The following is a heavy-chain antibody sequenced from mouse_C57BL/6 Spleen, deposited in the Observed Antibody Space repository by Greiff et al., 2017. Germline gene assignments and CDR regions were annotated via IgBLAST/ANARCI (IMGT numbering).Heavy chain of an antibody. Sequence: EVKLVESGGGLVKPGGSLKLSCAASGFTFSSYAMSWVRQTPEKRLEWVATISDGGSYTYYPDNVKGRFTISRDNAKNNLYLHMSHLKSEDTAMYYCARDGLYYGSSYPAWFAYWGQGTLVTVSA. V-gene: IGHV5-4*01. CDR3: ARDGLYYGSSYPAWFAY. D-gene: IGHD1-1*01. CDR2: ISDGGSYT. CDR1: GFTFSSYA. J-gene: IGHJ3*01.